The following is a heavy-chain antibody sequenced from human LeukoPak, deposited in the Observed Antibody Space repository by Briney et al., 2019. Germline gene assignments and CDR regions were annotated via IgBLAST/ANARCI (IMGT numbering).Heavy chain of an antibody. CDR1: GFTFSDYY. CDR3: ARDTIDIVVVPAATLVTNRYCYGMDV. V-gene: IGHV3-11*01. J-gene: IGHJ6*02. CDR2: ISSSGSTI. D-gene: IGHD2-2*01. Sequence: PGGSLRLSCAASGFTFSDYYMSWIRQAPGKGLEWVSYISSSGSTIYYADSVKGRFTISRDNAKNSLYLQMNSLRAEDTAVYYCARDTIDIVVVPAATLVTNRYCYGMDVWGQGTTVTVSS.